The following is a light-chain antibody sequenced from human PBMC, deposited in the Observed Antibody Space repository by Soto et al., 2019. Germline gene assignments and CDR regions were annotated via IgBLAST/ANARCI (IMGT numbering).Light chain of an antibody. CDR1: QSISSH. J-gene: IGKJ3*01. CDR2: AAS. Sequence: DIQMTQSPSSLSASVGDRVTITCRASQSISSHLNWYQHKPGKAPKLLIYAASRLQSGVPSRFSGSGSGTEFTLTISSLQPEDSATYYCQQSYGTPFSFGPGTKADI. CDR3: QQSYGTPFS. V-gene: IGKV1-39*01.